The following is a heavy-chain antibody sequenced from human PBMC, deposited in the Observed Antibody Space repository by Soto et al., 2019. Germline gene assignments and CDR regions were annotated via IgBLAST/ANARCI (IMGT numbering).Heavy chain of an antibody. Sequence: SETLSLTCSVSGASISSYYWSWIRQPPGKGLEWIGYILYSGSTNYSPSLESRVTMSVDTSKNQVSLKLSSVTAADTAVYYCVGYLTTVTTRYYMDVWGKGTTVTVSS. CDR3: VGYLTTVTTRYYMDV. CDR2: ILYSGST. CDR1: GASISSYY. V-gene: IGHV4-59*01. D-gene: IGHD4-4*01. J-gene: IGHJ6*03.